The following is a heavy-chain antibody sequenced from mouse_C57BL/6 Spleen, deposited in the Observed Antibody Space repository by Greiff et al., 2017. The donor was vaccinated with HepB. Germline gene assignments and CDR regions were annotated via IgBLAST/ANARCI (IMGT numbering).Heavy chain of an antibody. Sequence: QVQLQQSGAELVKPGASVKLSCKASGYTFTSYWMHWVKQRPGQGLEWIGMIHPNSGSTNYNEKFKSKATLTVDKSSSTAYMQLSSLTSEDSAVYYCAGSPDAWLAYWGQGTLVTVSA. V-gene: IGHV1-64*01. CDR1: GYTFTSYW. J-gene: IGHJ3*01. CDR3: AGSPDAWLAY. CDR2: IHPNSGST.